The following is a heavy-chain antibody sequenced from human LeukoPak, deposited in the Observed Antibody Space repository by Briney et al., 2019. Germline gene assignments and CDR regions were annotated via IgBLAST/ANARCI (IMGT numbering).Heavy chain of an antibody. J-gene: IGHJ5*02. CDR3: ARLNYYDSSGYLNWFDP. CDR1: GGSISSSSYY. D-gene: IGHD3-22*01. Sequence: SETLSLTCTVSGGSISSSSYYWGWIRQPPGKGLEWIVSIYYSGSTYYNPSLKSRVTISVYTSKNQFSLKLSSVTAADTAVYYCARLNYYDSSGYLNWFDPWGQGTLVTVSS. V-gene: IGHV4-39*01. CDR2: IYYSGST.